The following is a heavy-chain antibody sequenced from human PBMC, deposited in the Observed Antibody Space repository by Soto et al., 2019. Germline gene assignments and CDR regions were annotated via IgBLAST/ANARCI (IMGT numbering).Heavy chain of an antibody. J-gene: IGHJ4*02. CDR3: ARDGRGYSYGYDQNFDY. CDR1: GGTFSSYA. V-gene: IGHV1-69*13. D-gene: IGHD5-18*01. Sequence: GASVKVSCKASGGTFSSYAISCVRQAPGQGLEWMGGIIPIFGTANYAQKFQGRVTTTADESTSTAYMELSSLRSEDTAVYYCARDGRGYSYGYDQNFDYWGQGTLVTVSS. CDR2: IIPIFGTA.